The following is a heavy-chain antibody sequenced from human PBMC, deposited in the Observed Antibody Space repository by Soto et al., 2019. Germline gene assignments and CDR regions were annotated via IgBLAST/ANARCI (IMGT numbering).Heavy chain of an antibody. CDR1: GGSISGYY. J-gene: IGHJ4*02. CDR2: INHSGST. Sequence: SSETLSLTCAVYGGSISGYYWSWIRQPPGKGLEWIGEINHSGSTNYNPSLKSRVTISVDTSKNQFSLKLSSVTAADTAVYYCARGGDYSSSWYFGYWGQGTLVTVSS. D-gene: IGHD6-13*01. CDR3: ARGGDYSSSWYFGY. V-gene: IGHV4-34*01.